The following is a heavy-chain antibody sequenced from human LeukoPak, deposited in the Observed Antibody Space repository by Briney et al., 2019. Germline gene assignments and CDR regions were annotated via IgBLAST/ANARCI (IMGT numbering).Heavy chain of an antibody. V-gene: IGHV4-59*01. CDR1: GGSISSYY. D-gene: IGHD1-14*01. CDR3: AREPPKSVGWFDP. CDR2: IYYSGST. J-gene: IGHJ5*02. Sequence: SETLSLTCTVSGGSISSYYWSWIRQPPGKGLEWIGYIYYSGSTNYNPSLKSRVTISVDTSKNQFSLKLSSVTAADTAVYYCAREPPKSVGWFDPWGQGTLVTVSS.